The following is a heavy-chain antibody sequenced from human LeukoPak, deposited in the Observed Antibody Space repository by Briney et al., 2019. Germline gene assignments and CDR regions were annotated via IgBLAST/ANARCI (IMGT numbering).Heavy chain of an antibody. CDR2: IYSDGRT. V-gene: IGHV3-53*01. CDR3: ARVVDHDYGDYYLDY. CDR1: GFTFSSYG. J-gene: IGHJ4*02. Sequence: PGGSLRLSCAASGFTFSSYGMSWVRQAPGKGLEWVSLIYSDGRTYYADSVKGRLTISRDNSKNTLYLQMNSLRAEDTAVYYCARVVDHDYGDYYLDYWGQGTLVTVSS. D-gene: IGHD4-17*01.